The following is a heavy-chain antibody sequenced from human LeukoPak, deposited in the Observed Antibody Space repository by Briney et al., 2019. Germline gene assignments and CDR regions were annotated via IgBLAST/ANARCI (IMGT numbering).Heavy chain of an antibody. J-gene: IGHJ4*02. CDR2: INPNSGGT. Sequence: ASVKVSCKASGYTFTGYYIHWVRQAPGQGLECMGWINPNSGGTKYTQKFQGRVTMTRDTSISTAYMELSSLRSDDTAVYYCARGRLATIGEFWVYWGQGTLVTVSS. D-gene: IGHD5-24*01. CDR1: GYTFTGYY. CDR3: ARGRLATIGEFWVY. V-gene: IGHV1-2*02.